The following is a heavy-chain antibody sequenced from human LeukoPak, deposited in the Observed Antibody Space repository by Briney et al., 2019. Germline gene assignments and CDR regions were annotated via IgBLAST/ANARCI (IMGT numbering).Heavy chain of an antibody. D-gene: IGHD5-24*01. Sequence: GGSLRLSCAASGFTVSSNYMSWVRQAPGKGLEWVSVIYSGCSTYYADSVKGRFTISRDNSKNTLYLQMNSLRAEDTAVYYCARVSGLEMATLRYWGQGTLVTVSS. CDR1: GFTVSSNY. CDR3: ARVSGLEMATLRY. V-gene: IGHV3-53*01. CDR2: IYSGCST. J-gene: IGHJ4*02.